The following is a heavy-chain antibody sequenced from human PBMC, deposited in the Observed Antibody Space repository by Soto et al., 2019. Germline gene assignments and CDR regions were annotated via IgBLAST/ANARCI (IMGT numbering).Heavy chain of an antibody. J-gene: IGHJ3*02. Sequence: SQPMSVRCSVAEGSSSSYYWSWIRQPPGKGLEWIGYIYYSGSTNYNPSLKSRVTISVDTSKNQFSLKLSSVTAADTAVYYCARFFYDFWSGYTPHDAFDIWGQGTMLSVSS. CDR2: IYYSGST. D-gene: IGHD3-3*01. CDR1: EGSSSSYY. CDR3: ARFFYDFWSGYTPHDAFDI. V-gene: IGHV4-59*08.